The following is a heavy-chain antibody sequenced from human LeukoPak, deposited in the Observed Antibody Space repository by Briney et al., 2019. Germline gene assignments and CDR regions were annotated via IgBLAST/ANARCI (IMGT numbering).Heavy chain of an antibody. V-gene: IGHV3-33*01. Sequence: GRSLRLSCAASGFTFSSYGMHWVRQAPGKGLEWVAVIWYDGSNKYYADSVKGRFTISRDNSKNTLYLQMNNLRAEDTAIYYCARGFYYYVMDVWGPGTTVTVSS. J-gene: IGHJ6*02. CDR1: GFTFSSYG. CDR3: ARGFYYYVMDV. CDR2: IWYDGSNK.